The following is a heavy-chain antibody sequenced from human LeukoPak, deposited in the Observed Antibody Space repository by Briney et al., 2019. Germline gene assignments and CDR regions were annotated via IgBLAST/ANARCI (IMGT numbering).Heavy chain of an antibody. J-gene: IGHJ4*02. V-gene: IGHV4-59*01. CDR1: GGSISSYY. D-gene: IGHD3-10*01. CDR3: ARDDSGTLDY. Sequence: SETLSLTCTVSGGSISSYYWSWIGQPPGKGLEWIGYIYYSGSTNYNPSLKSRVTISVDTSKNQFSLKLSSVTAADTAVYYCARDDSGTLDYWGQGTLVTVSS. CDR2: IYYSGST.